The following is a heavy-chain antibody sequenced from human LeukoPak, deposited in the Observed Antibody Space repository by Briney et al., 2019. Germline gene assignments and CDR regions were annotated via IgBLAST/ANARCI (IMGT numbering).Heavy chain of an antibody. CDR2: IWYDGSNK. CDR1: GFTFSSYG. J-gene: IGHJ4*02. Sequence: GGSLRLSCAVSGFTFSSYGMHWVRQAPGKGREWVAVIWYDGSNKYYADSVKGRFTISRDNSKNTLYLQMNSLRAEDTAVYYCAKGQGYYDSSSPNSFDYWGQGTLVTVSS. CDR3: AKGQGYYDSSSPNSFDY. V-gene: IGHV3-33*06. D-gene: IGHD3-22*01.